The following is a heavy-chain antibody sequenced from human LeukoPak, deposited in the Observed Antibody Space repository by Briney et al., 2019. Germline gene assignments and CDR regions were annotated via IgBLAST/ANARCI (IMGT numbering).Heavy chain of an antibody. V-gene: IGHV1-24*01. Sequence: ASVKVSCKVSGYTLTELSMHWVRQAPGEGLEWMGGFDPEDGETIYAQKFQGRVTMTEDTSTDTAYMELSSLRSEDTAVYYCATYGSGSYYGSLDYWGQGTLVTVSS. CDR3: ATYGSGSYYGSLDY. CDR1: GYTLTELS. CDR2: FDPEDGET. D-gene: IGHD3-10*01. J-gene: IGHJ4*02.